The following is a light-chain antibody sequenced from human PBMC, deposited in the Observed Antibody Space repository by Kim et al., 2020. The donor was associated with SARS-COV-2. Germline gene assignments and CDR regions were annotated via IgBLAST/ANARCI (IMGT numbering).Light chain of an antibody. Sequence: SYELTQPPSVSVSPGQTASITCSGDKLGDKYACWYQQKPGQSPVLVIYQDSKRPSGIPVLFSGSNSGNTATLTISGTQAMDEADYYCQAWDSSSVVFGGGTQLTVL. CDR1: KLGDKY. CDR2: QDS. CDR3: QAWDSSSVV. V-gene: IGLV3-1*01. J-gene: IGLJ2*01.